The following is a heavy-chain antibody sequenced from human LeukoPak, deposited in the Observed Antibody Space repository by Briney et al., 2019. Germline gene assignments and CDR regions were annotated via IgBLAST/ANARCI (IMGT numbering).Heavy chain of an antibody. Sequence: SVKVSCKASGGTFSSYAISWVRQAPGQGLEWMGGIIPIFGTANYAQKFQGRVTITADESTSTAYMELSSLRSEDTAVYYCARQGYCSSTSCYGGGYYYYGMDVWGKGTTATVSS. CDR1: GGTFSSYA. J-gene: IGHJ6*04. D-gene: IGHD2-2*01. CDR3: ARQGYCSSTSCYGGGYYYYGMDV. CDR2: IIPIFGTA. V-gene: IGHV1-69*01.